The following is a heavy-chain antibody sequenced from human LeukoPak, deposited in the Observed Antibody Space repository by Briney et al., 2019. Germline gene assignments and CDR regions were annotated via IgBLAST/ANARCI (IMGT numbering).Heavy chain of an antibody. CDR2: ISAYNGNT. J-gene: IGHJ4*02. V-gene: IGHV1-18*01. CDR3: ARAPNRGGSYYDYFDY. CDR1: GYTFTSYG. D-gene: IGHD1-26*01. Sequence: ASVKVSCKASGYTFTSYGISWVRQAPGQGLEWMGWISAYNGNTNYAQKLQGRVTMTTDTSTSTAYMELRSLRSDDTAVYYCARAPNRGGSYYDYFDYWGQGTLVTVSS.